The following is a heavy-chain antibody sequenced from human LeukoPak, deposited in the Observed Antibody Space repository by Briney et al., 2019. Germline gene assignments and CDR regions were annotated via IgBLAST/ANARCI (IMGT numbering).Heavy chain of an antibody. CDR2: IKQDGSET. V-gene: IGHV3-7*03. J-gene: IGHJ4*02. Sequence: KPGGSLSLSCAASGFSFSGYWMNWVRQAPGKGLEWVANIKQDGSETSYVTSVRGRFTISRDNAKNSLYLQMNNLRVEDTAVYFCAREEVKSFDNWGQGTLVTVSS. CDR3: AREEVKSFDN. CDR1: GFSFSGYW.